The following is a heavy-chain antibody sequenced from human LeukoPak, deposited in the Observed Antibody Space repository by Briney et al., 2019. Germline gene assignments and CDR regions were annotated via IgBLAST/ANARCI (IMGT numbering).Heavy chain of an antibody. CDR2: ISGGGGTT. CDR1: GFTFSSSD. Sequence: GGSLRLSCAASGFTFSSSDMSWVRQTPGKGLGWVSAISGGGGTTFSADSVKGRFTISRDNFKNTLYLQMNSLTADDTAVYYCAKAHCGRSRCSRVEYWGQGTLVTVSS. CDR3: AKAHCGRSRCSRVEY. V-gene: IGHV3-23*01. J-gene: IGHJ4*02. D-gene: IGHD2-15*01.